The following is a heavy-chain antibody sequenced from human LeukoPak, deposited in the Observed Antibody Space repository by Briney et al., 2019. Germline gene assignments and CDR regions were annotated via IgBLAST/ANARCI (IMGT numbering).Heavy chain of an antibody. V-gene: IGHV4-31*03. CDR2: IYYSGST. J-gene: IGHJ3*02. Sequence: SETLSLTCTVPGGSISSGGYYWSWIRQHPGKVLEWIGYIYYSGSTYYNPSLKSRVTISVDTSKNQFSLKLSSVTAADTAVYYCVISKEDYYDSSGRNDAFDIWGQGTMVTVSS. CDR1: GGSISSGGYY. CDR3: VISKEDYYDSSGRNDAFDI. D-gene: IGHD3-22*01.